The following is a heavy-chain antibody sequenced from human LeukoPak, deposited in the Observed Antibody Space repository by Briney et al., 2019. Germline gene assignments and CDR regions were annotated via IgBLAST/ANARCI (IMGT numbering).Heavy chain of an antibody. Sequence: SETLSLTCTVSGGSISSYYWSWIRQPPGKGLEWIGYIYYSGSTNYNPSLKSRSTISVDTSKNQFSLKLSSVTAADTAVYYCARHARRSGYYYYYMDVWGKGTTVTVSS. CDR2: IYYSGST. D-gene: IGHD6-6*01. CDR1: GGSISSYY. J-gene: IGHJ6*03. CDR3: ARHARRSGYYYYYMDV. V-gene: IGHV4-59*08.